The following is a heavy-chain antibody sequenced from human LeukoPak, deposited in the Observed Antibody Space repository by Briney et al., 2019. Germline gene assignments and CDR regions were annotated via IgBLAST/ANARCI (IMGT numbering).Heavy chain of an antibody. CDR1: GFTFSTNA. CDR3: AKDVGKWESLHFFDY. J-gene: IGHJ4*02. CDR2: ISGSGAST. Sequence: GGSLRLSCLTSGFTFSTNAMSWVRRAPGKGLEWISGISGSGASTYYADSVTGRFTISRDNSRNTLYLQMSSLRGDDTAVYYCAKDVGKWESLHFFDYWGQGTLVTVSS. D-gene: IGHD1-26*01. V-gene: IGHV3-23*01.